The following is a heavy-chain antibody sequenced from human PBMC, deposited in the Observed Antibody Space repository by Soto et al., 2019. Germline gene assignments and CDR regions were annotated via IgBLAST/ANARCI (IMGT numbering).Heavy chain of an antibody. V-gene: IGHV3-33*03. CDR3: ASGRPGPISTIPPLDS. CDR2: TWSDGSRK. D-gene: IGHD2-21*01. Sequence: QVQLVESGGGVVQPGTSLRLSCTASGFSFSSYGMHWVLQAPGKGLEWVAITWSDGSRKYYADSVRGRFTISRDNSEKTVFLQMNGLSGEVTAMYYAASGRPGPISTIPPLDSWGQGTLVTVSS. CDR1: GFSFSSYG. J-gene: IGHJ4*02.